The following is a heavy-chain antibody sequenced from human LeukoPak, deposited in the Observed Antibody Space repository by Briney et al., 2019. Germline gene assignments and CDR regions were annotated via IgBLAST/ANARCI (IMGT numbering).Heavy chain of an antibody. CDR1: GYFISSNYY. CDR2: IYHSGNT. CDR3: VGVYCSSTSCYLDP. D-gene: IGHD2-2*01. Sequence: SETLSLTCAVGGYFISSNYYWGWILQPPGKGLEWIGNIYHSGNTYYNPSLKSRVTISVDTSKNQFSLKLSSVTAADTAVYYCVGVYCSSTSCYLDPWGQGTLVTVSS. V-gene: IGHV4-38-2*01. J-gene: IGHJ5*02.